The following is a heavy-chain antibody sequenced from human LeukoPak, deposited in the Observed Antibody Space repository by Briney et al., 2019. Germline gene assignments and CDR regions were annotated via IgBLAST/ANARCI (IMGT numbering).Heavy chain of an antibody. CDR2: INQDGSEK. D-gene: IGHD6-6*01. J-gene: IGHJ4*02. V-gene: IGHV3-7*01. Sequence: GGSLRLSCAASGFTFSSYWMSWVRQAPGKGLEGVANINQDGSEKYYVDSVKGRFTISRDNAKNSLYLQMTSLRAEDTAVYYCASGRPPYSSSSGDYWGQGTLVTVSS. CDR1: GFTFSSYW. CDR3: ASGRPPYSSSSGDY.